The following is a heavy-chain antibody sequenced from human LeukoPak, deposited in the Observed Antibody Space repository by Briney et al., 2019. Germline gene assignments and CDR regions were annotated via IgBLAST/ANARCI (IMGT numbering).Heavy chain of an antibody. Sequence: SSGTLSLTCAVYGGSFSGYYWSWIRQPPGKGLEWIGEINHSGSTNYNPSLKSRVTISVDTSKNQFSLKLSSVTAADTAVYYCARRYCSGGSCPLFQHWGQGTLVTVSS. CDR2: INHSGST. CDR3: ARRYCSGGSCPLFQH. V-gene: IGHV4-34*01. D-gene: IGHD2-15*01. J-gene: IGHJ1*01. CDR1: GGSFSGYY.